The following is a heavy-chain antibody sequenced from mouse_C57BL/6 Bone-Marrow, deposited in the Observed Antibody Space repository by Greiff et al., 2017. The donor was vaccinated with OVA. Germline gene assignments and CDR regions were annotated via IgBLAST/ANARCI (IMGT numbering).Heavy chain of an antibody. D-gene: IGHD1-1*01. CDR1: GFTFSSYG. CDR3: ARHYSSYCWDFDV. CDR2: ISSGGSYT. Sequence: DVKLVESGGDLVKPGGSLKLSCAASGFTFSSYGMSWVRQTPDKRLEWVATISSGGSYTYYPDSVKGRFTISRDNAKNTQYLQMSSLKSEDTAMYYCARHYSSYCWDFDVWGTGTTVTVSS. J-gene: IGHJ1*03. V-gene: IGHV5-6*02.